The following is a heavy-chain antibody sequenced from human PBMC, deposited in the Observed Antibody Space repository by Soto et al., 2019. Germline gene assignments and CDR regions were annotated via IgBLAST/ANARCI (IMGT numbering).Heavy chain of an antibody. CDR1: EFAFRSYW. CDR3: ARDVSPGSSGLYFDAFDI. D-gene: IGHD6-25*01. V-gene: IGHV3-7*05. J-gene: IGHJ3*02. Sequence: EVQLVESGGGLVQPGGSLTLSCAASEFAFRSYWMTWVRQAPGKGLEWVANIRKDGSQRSYLDCVRGRFTISRDYSKNSLYLQMNSLRAEDTALYFCARDVSPGSSGLYFDAFDIWGQGTMVTVSS. CDR2: IRKDGSQR.